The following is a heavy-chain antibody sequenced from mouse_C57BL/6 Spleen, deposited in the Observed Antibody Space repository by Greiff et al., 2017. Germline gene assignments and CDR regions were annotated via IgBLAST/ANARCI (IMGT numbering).Heavy chain of an antibody. Sequence: VQLQESGAELVRPGASVTLSCKASGYTFTDYEMHWVKQTPVHGLEWIGAIDPETGGTAYNQKFKGKAILTADKSSSTAYMELRSLTSEDSAVYYCRRNDGSSPYYAMDDWGQGTSVTVSS. V-gene: IGHV1-15*01. CDR3: RRNDGSSPYYAMDD. D-gene: IGHD1-1*01. J-gene: IGHJ4*01. CDR1: GYTFTDYE. CDR2: IDPETGGT.